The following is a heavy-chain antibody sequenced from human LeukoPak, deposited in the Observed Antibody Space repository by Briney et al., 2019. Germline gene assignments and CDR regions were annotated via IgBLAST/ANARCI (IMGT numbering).Heavy chain of an antibody. CDR2: IYHSGST. J-gene: IGHJ3*02. CDR1: GGSISSGGYS. D-gene: IGHD3-3*01. CDR3: ARRKDDFWSGYYLDAFDI. V-gene: IGHV4-30-2*03. Sequence: SETLSLTCAVSGGSISSGGYSWGWIRQPPGKGLEWIGYIYHSGSTYYNPSLKSRVTISVDTSKNQFSLKLSSVTAADTAVYYCARRKDDFWSGYYLDAFDIWGQGTMVTVSS.